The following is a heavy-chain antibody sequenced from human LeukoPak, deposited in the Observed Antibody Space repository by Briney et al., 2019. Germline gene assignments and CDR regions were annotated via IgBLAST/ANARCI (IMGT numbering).Heavy chain of an antibody. D-gene: IGHD6-19*01. CDR3: ARGWQAVAGTGSWFGP. Sequence: GSLRLSCAASGFTFSDYYMSWTRQAPGKGLEWVSYISSSSSYTNYADSVKGRFTISRDNAKNSLYLQMNSLRAEDTAVYYCARGWQAVAGTGSWFGPWGQGTLVTVSS. CDR1: GFTFSDYY. CDR2: ISSSSSYT. J-gene: IGHJ5*02. V-gene: IGHV3-11*06.